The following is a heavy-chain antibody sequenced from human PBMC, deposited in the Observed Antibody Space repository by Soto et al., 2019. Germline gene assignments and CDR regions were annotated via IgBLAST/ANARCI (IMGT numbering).Heavy chain of an antibody. V-gene: IGHV3-33*01. J-gene: IGHJ4*02. CDR1: GFTFSSYG. CDR2: IWYDGSNK. D-gene: IGHD2-8*02. CDR3: TRDTGGLVGFDY. Sequence: QVQLVESGGGVVQPGRSLRLSCAASGFTFSSYGMHWVRQAPGKGLEWVAVIWYDGSNKYYADSVKGRFTISRDNSKNTLYLQMNSQRAEDTAVYYCTRDTGGLVGFDYWGQGTLVTVSS.